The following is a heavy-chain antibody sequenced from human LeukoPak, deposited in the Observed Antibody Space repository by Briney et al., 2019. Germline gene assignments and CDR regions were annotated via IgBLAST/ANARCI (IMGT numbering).Heavy chain of an antibody. D-gene: IGHD3-22*01. CDR3: AHRRDSSGYQYRYWFAP. J-gene: IGHJ5*02. CDR1: GFSLTTSGVG. Sequence: NVSGPTLVNPTQTLTLTCTFSGFSLTTSGVGVGWIRQPPGKALEWLALINWDGQKVYSPSLQSRLSITKDTSKNQVVLTMANVDPVDTATYYCAHRRDSSGYQYRYWFAPWGQGTLVTVSS. V-gene: IGHV2-5*02. CDR2: INWDGQK.